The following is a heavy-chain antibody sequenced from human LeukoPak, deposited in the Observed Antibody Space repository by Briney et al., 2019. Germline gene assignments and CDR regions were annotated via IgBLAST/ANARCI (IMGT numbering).Heavy chain of an antibody. D-gene: IGHD2-21*01. J-gene: IGHJ4*02. CDR1: GGSISSVSYD. CDR3: ARGEDDYYFDY. Sequence: SETLSLTSTVSGGSISSVSYDWSCTRHPAGKGLEWIGRIYTSGTTNYNPSIKSRVTISVDTSKNQFSLKLSAVTAADTAVYYCARGEDDYYFDYWGQGTLVTVSS. V-gene: IGHV4-61*02. CDR2: IYTSGTT.